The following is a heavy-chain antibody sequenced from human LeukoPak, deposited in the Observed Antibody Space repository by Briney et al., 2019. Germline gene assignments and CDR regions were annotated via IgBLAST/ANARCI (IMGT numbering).Heavy chain of an antibody. CDR3: TRDPGIVGAQGAFDI. CDR2: IRSKAYGGTT. Sequence: QPGRSLRLSCTASGFTFGDYAMSWFRQTPGKGLEWVGFIRSKAYGGTTEYAASVKGRFTISRDDSKSIAYLQMNSLKTEDTAVYYCTRDPGIVGAQGAFDIWGQGTMVTVSS. CDR1: GFTFGDYA. V-gene: IGHV3-49*03. J-gene: IGHJ3*02. D-gene: IGHD1-26*01.